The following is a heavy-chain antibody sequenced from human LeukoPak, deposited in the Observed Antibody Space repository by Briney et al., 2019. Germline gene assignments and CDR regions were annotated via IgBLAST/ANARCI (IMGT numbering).Heavy chain of an antibody. Sequence: ASVKVSCKSSGYTFTSYAMNWVRQAPGQGLEWMGWISTNTGNPTYAQGFTGRFVFSLDTSVSTAYLQWSSLKASDTAMYYCARRDTEKGGAFDIWGQGTMVTVSS. CDR1: GYTFTSYA. CDR3: ARRDTEKGGAFDI. J-gene: IGHJ3*02. CDR2: ISTNTGNP. V-gene: IGHV7-4-1*02. D-gene: IGHD3-16*01.